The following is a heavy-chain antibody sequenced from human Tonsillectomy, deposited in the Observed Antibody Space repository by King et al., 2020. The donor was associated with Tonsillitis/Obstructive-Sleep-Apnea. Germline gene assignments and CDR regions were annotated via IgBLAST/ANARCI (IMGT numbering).Heavy chain of an antibody. V-gene: IGHV3-23*04. Sequence: VQLVQSGGGLVQPGGSLRLSCVASGFTFSTHGMTWVRQAPGKGLEWLAYITGSGEIWSIADSVEGRFTISRDNSKNTLYLQMNSLRAEDTALYYCARGSVMIFGATSIEDYYFYSYMDVWGKGATVTVSS. D-gene: IGHD3/OR15-3a*01. J-gene: IGHJ6*03. CDR3: ARGSVMIFGATSIEDYYFYSYMDV. CDR1: GFTFSTHG. CDR2: ITGSGEIW.